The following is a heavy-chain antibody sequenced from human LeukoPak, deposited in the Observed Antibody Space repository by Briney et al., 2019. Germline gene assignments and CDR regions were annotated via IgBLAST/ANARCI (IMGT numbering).Heavy chain of an antibody. V-gene: IGHV3-48*01. D-gene: IGHD2-15*01. CDR1: GFSFSKYK. Sequence: QPGGSLRLSCAVSGFSFSKYKMNWVRQAPGKGLECVSHITTSGGTAYYADSVKGRFTISRDNAKNLLYLQMNSLRAEDTAVYYCARDWPGWSAFDVWGHGTMVTVSS. J-gene: IGHJ3*01. CDR2: ITTSGGTA. CDR3: ARDWPGWSAFDV.